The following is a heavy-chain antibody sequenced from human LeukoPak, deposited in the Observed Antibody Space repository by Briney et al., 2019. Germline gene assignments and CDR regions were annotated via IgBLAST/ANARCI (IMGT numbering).Heavy chain of an antibody. D-gene: IGHD3-3*02. Sequence: GGSLRLSCAASGFTFSRYAMSWVRQAPGKGLEWVSAISGSGGSTYYADSVKGRFIISRDNSKNTLYLQMNSLRAEDTAVYYCAKDRIRICDYWGQGTLVTVSS. J-gene: IGHJ4*02. V-gene: IGHV3-23*01. CDR1: GFTFSRYA. CDR2: ISGSGGST. CDR3: AKDRIRICDY.